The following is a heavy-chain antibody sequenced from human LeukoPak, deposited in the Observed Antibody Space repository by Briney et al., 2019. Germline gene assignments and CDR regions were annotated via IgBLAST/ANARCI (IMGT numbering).Heavy chain of an antibody. V-gene: IGHV4-61*02. CDR2: IYTSGST. CDR3: ARGGYYYYYMDV. Sequence: SSETLSLTCTVSGGSISSGSYYWSWIRQPAGKGLEWIGRIYTSGSTNYNPSLKSRVTISVDTSKNQFSLKLSSVTAADTAVYYCARGGYYYYYMDVWGKGTTVTVSS. J-gene: IGHJ6*03. CDR1: GGSISSGSYY.